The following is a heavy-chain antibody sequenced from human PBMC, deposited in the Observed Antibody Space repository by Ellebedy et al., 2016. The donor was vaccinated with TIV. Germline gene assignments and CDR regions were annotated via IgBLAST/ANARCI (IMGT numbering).Heavy chain of an antibody. CDR2: IGRDGSRT. D-gene: IGHD4-23*01. CDR3: DRRAYGGLTNWYFHP. Sequence: GESLKIPCAASGFTFSDYGMHWVRQPPGRGLDFVSAIGRDGSRTYYVDSVKGRFIISRDNSKNTLFLQMGSMRAEDIAVYYCDRRAYGGLTNWYFHPWGRGTLVTVSS. CDR1: GFTFSDYG. V-gene: IGHV3-64*02. J-gene: IGHJ2*01.